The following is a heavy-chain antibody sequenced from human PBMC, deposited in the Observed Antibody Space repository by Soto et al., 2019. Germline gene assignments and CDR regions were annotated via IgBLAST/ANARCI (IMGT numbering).Heavy chain of an antibody. CDR1: GFTFSSYA. Sequence: EVQLLESGGGLVQPGGSLRLSCAASGFTFSSYAMSWVRQAPGKGLELVSAVSGSCGGTYYADSVKGRFTISRDNSKNTLSLEMNSLRAEDTAGYYCAKVGLLLWFGEPIFYFDYWGQGTLVTVSS. CDR3: AKVGLLLWFGEPIFYFDY. V-gene: IGHV3-23*01. D-gene: IGHD3-10*01. CDR2: VSGSCGGT. J-gene: IGHJ4*02.